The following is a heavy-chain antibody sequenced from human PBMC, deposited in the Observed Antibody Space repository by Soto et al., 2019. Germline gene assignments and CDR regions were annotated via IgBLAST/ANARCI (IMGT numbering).Heavy chain of an antibody. D-gene: IGHD3-9*01. CDR3: AKDAQLRYFDWWEDLDY. V-gene: IGHV3-30*18. J-gene: IGHJ4*02. CDR2: ISYDGSNK. CDR1: GFPFSSYG. Sequence: GGSLTLSCAASGFPFSSYGMHWVRQAPGKGLEWVAVISYDGSNKYYADSVKGRFTISRDNSKNTLYLQMNSLRAEDTAVYYCAKDAQLRYFDWWEDLDYWGQGTLVTVSS.